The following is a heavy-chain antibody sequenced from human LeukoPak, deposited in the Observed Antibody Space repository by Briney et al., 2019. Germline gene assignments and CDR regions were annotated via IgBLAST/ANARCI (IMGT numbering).Heavy chain of an antibody. CDR3: ARGALRAAAGTASDY. CDR1: GYTFTSYG. CDR2: INAYNGNT. J-gene: IGHJ4*02. V-gene: IGHV1-18*01. D-gene: IGHD6-13*01. Sequence: ASVKVSCKASGYTFTSYGISWVRQAPGQGLEWMGWINAYNGNTNYAQKLQGRVTMTTDTSTSTAYMELRSLRSDDTAVYYCARGALRAAAGTASDYWGQGTLVTVSS.